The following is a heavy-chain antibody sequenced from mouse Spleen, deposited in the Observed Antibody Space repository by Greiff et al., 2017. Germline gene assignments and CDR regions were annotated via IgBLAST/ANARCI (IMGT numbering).Heavy chain of an antibody. V-gene: IGHV1-18*01. Sequence: VQLQQSGPELVKPGASVKIPCKASGYTFTDYNMDWVKQSHGKSLEWIGDINPNNGGTIYNQKFKGKATLTVDKSSSTAYMELRSLTSEDTAVYYCARWAGYGSSYWYFDVWGTGTTVTVSS. CDR2: INPNNGGT. J-gene: IGHJ1*03. D-gene: IGHD1-1*01. CDR1: GYTFTDYN. CDR3: ARWAGYGSSYWYFDV.